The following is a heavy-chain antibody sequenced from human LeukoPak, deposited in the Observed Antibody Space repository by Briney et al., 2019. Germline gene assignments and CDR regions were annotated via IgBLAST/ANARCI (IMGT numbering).Heavy chain of an antibody. CDR3: AKSGGLSGSGRLAMDV. CDR2: ISGSGGST. J-gene: IGHJ6*02. V-gene: IGHV3-23*01. D-gene: IGHD3-10*01. CDR1: GFTFSTYA. Sequence: GGSLRLSCAASGFTFSTYAMSWVRLAPGKGLEWVSGISGSGGSTYYADSVKGRFTSSRDNSNNTLYVQMNSLSVEDTAVYYCAKSGGLSGSGRLAMDVWGQGTTVTVSS.